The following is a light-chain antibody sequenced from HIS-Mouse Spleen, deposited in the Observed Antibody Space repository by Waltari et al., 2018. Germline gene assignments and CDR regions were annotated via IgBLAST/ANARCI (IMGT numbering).Light chain of an antibody. J-gene: IGLJ2*01. CDR2: GKN. CDR3: NSRDSSGNHVV. Sequence: SSELTQDPAVSVALGQTVRITCQGDSLRSYYASWYQQKPGQAPVLAMYGKNNRTSGIPDRFSGSSSGNTASLTITVAQAEDEADYYCNSRDSSGNHVVFGGGTKLTVL. V-gene: IGLV3-19*01. CDR1: SLRSYY.